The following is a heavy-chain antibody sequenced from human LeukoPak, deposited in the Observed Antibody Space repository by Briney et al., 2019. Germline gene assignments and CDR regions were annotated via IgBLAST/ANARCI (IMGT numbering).Heavy chain of an antibody. V-gene: IGHV3-23*01. CDR2: ISGSGDGT. CDR1: GFTFSSYA. CDR3: AKDLDDSSGFYSYHH. D-gene: IGHD3-22*01. J-gene: IGHJ1*01. Sequence: PGGSLRLSCAASGFTFSSYAMSWARQAPGKGLEWVSTISGSGDGTYYADSVKGRFTISRDNSKNTVYLQMNSLRADDTAVSYCAKDLDDSSGFYSYHHWGQGTLVTVSS.